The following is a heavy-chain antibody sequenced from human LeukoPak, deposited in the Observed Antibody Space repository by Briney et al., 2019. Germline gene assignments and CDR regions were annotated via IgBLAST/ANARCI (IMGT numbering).Heavy chain of an antibody. J-gene: IGHJ4*02. D-gene: IGHD4/OR15-4a*01. CDR2: INHSGNT. CDR1: GGSFSPYY. Sequence: PSETLSLTCAVSGGSFSPYYWSWLRQPPGKGLEWIGQINHSGNTLYNPSLISRVTISLDSSKNHFSLSLNSVTAADTAVYYCARGPSPNADPFDSWGQGTLVTVSS. CDR3: ARGPSPNADPFDS. V-gene: IGHV4-34*01.